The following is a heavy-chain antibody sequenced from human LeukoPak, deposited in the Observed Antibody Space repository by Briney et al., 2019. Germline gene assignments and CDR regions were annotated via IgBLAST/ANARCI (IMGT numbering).Heavy chain of an antibody. V-gene: IGHV3-21*01. CDR2: ISSSSSYI. CDR3: ASGYSSSWYDGY. J-gene: IGHJ4*02. D-gene: IGHD6-13*01. Sequence: PGGSQRLSCAASGFTFSRYSMNWVRQAPGKGLEWVSSISSSSSYIYYADSVKGRFTISRDNAKNSLYLQMNSLRAADTAVYYCASGYSSSWYDGYWGQGTLVTVSS. CDR1: GFTFSRYS.